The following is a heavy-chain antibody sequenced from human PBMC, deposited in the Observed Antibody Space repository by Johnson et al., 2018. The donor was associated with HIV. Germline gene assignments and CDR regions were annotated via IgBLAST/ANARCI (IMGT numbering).Heavy chain of an antibody. Sequence: VQLVESGGGLVKPGGSLRLSCAASGFTFSSYAMSWVRQAPGKGLEWVSAISGSGGSTYYADSVKGRFTISRDNSKNSVYLQMNSLRAEDTALYYCARDVGGWGYRHAFDMWGQGTMVTVSS. V-gene: IGHV3-23*04. J-gene: IGHJ3*02. CDR2: ISGSGGST. CDR1: GFTFSSYA. CDR3: ARDVGGWGYRHAFDM. D-gene: IGHD5-12*01.